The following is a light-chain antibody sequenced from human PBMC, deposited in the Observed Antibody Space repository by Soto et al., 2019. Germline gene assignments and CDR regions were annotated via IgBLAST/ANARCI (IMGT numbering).Light chain of an antibody. CDR1: SSDVGGYNY. CDR2: EVS. V-gene: IGLV2-8*01. Sequence: QPVLTQPPSASGSPGQSVTISCTGTSSDVGGYNYVSWYQQHPGEAPKLMIYEVSKRPSGVPDRFSGSKSGNTASLTVSGLQAEDEADFYCSSYAGGNNYVFGTGTKLTVL. CDR3: SSYAGGNNYV. J-gene: IGLJ1*01.